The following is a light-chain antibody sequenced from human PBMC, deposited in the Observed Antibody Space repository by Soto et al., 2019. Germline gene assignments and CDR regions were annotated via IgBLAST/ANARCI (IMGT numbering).Light chain of an antibody. Sequence: DIQMTQSPSNLSASVGDRVTITCRARQSISSWLAWYEQKPGKAPKLLIYDASSLESRVPSMFSGSVSGTEFALTNSSLEADDFATYYCQQYNSYSRTFGQGTNVEIE. CDR2: DAS. J-gene: IGKJ1*01. CDR3: QQYNSYSRT. CDR1: QSISSW. V-gene: IGKV1-5*01.